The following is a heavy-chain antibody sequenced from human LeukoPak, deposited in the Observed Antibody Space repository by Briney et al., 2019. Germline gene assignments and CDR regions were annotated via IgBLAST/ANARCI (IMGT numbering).Heavy chain of an antibody. CDR3: ARGGRYCSSTSCYYYYGMDV. J-gene: IGHJ6*04. V-gene: IGHV1-3*01. Sequence: ASVKVSCKASGYTFTSYAMHWVRQAPGQRLEWMGWINAGNGNTKYSQKFQGRVTITRDTSASTAYMELSSLRSEDTAVYYCARGGRYCSSTSCYYYYGMDVWGKGTTVTVSP. CDR1: GYTFTSYA. D-gene: IGHD2-2*01. CDR2: INAGNGNT.